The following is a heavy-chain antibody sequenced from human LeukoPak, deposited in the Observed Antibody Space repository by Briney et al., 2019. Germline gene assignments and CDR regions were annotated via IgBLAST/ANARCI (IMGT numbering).Heavy chain of an antibody. Sequence: GGSLRLSCTTSVFAFSNHEMTWVRQAPGRGLEWVSAIYSGGNTYYSDSVKGRFTISRDNSKNTLYLQMNSLRAEDTAVYYCARQVGASTTFDSWGQGTLVTVSS. CDR2: IYSGGNT. D-gene: IGHD1-26*01. J-gene: IGHJ4*02. CDR1: VFAFSNHE. V-gene: IGHV3-66*04. CDR3: ARQVGASTTFDS.